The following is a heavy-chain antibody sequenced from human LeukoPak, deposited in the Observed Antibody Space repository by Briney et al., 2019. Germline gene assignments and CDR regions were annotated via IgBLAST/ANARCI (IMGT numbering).Heavy chain of an antibody. V-gene: IGHV1-18*01. CDR3: ARGAYGDK. CDR2: ISTQSGNT. J-gene: IGHJ4*02. D-gene: IGHD4-17*01. Sequence: ASVKVSCEASGYTLTSYGINWMRQAPGQGLGWMGWISTQSGNTNYAQKVQDRLTLTTDRSTNTAYMELRSLRADDTAVYYCARGAYGDKWGQGTLVTVSS. CDR1: GYTLTSYG.